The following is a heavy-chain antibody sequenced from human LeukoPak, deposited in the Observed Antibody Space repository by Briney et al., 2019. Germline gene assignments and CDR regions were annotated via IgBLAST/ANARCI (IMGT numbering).Heavy chain of an antibody. Sequence: PGGSLRLSCAASGFTFSSYSMNWVRQAPGKGLEWVSYISSSSSTIYYADSVKGRFTISRDNSKNTLYLQMNGLRVEDTAVYYCAKAPQVTARGVIDYWGQGTLVTVSS. J-gene: IGHJ4*02. D-gene: IGHD4-11*01. CDR3: AKAPQVTARGVIDY. CDR2: ISSSSSTI. V-gene: IGHV3-48*01. CDR1: GFTFSSYS.